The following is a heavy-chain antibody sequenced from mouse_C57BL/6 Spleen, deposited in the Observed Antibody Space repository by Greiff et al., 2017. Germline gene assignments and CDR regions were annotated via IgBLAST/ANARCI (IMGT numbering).Heavy chain of an antibody. Sequence: QVQLQQPGAELVKPGASVKLSCKASGYTFTSYWMHWVKQRPGQGLEWIGMIHPNSGSTNYNEKFKSKATLTVDKSSSTAYMQLSSLTSEDSAVYYCARSYDYDEYWFAYWGQGTLVTVSA. J-gene: IGHJ3*01. V-gene: IGHV1-64*01. CDR3: ARSYDYDEYWFAY. CDR1: GYTFTSYW. D-gene: IGHD2-4*01. CDR2: IHPNSGST.